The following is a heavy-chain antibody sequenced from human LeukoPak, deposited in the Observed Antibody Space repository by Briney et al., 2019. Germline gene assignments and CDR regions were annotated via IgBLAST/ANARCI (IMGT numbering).Heavy chain of an antibody. CDR2: ISGYNRNT. CDR3: ARDGLGSECSYFDY. Sequence: GASVKVSCKASGYSCDNYGISWVRQAPGQGLGWMRWISGYNRNTKYAQRIQGRVIMTTDTSTSTVYMELRSLRSDDTAIYYFARDGLGSECSYFDYWGQGTLVTVSS. D-gene: IGHD6-19*01. J-gene: IGHJ4*02. V-gene: IGHV1-18*01. CDR1: GYSCDNYG.